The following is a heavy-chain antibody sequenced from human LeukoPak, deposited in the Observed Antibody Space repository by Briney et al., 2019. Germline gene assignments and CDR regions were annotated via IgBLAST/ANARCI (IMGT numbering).Heavy chain of an antibody. CDR3: ARGRRWLQPLDY. D-gene: IGHD5-24*01. Sequence: GGSLRLSCAASGFTFDDYGMIWVRQVAGKGLEWVAGIYWNGGSPRYADSVKGRFTISRDNAKNFLYLQMNSLRVEDLGVYYCARGRRWLQPLDYWGQGTLVTVSS. CDR2: IYWNGGSP. CDR1: GFTFDDYG. J-gene: IGHJ4*02. V-gene: IGHV3-20*04.